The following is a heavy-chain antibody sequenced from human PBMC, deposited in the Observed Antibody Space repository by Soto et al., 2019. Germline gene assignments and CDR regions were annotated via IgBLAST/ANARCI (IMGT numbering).Heavy chain of an antibody. CDR2: TQYSGST. J-gene: IGHJ6*02. CDR3: VRGVAASPARLGMDL. Sequence: SETLSLTCTVSGASISSDDYYWTWIRQPPGKGLEWIGNTQYSGSTYYNPSLKSRVTISVDTSKNQFSLRLSSVTAADTAMYYCVRGVAASPARLGMDLWGPGTRVTVSS. V-gene: IGHV4-30-4*01. CDR1: GASISSDDYY. D-gene: IGHD6-6*01.